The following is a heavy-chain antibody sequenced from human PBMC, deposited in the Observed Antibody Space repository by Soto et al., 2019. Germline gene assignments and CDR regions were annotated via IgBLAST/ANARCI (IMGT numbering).Heavy chain of an antibody. D-gene: IGHD6-13*01. J-gene: IGHJ5*02. Sequence: SETLSLTCAVSGGSISSGGYSWSWIRQPPGKGLEWIGYMYHSGSTNYNPSLKSRVTISVDTSKNQFSLKLSSVTAADTAVYYCARGRVGIAAAASNWFDPWGQGTLVTVSS. CDR2: MYHSGST. CDR3: ARGRVGIAAAASNWFDP. V-gene: IGHV4-30-2*01. CDR1: GGSISSGGYS.